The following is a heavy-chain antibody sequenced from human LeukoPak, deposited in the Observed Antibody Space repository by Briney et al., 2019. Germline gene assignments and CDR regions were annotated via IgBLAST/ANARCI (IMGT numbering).Heavy chain of an antibody. Sequence: GGSLRLSCAASGFTFSSYSMNWVRQAPGKGLEWVSSISGSGNYINYVDSVKGRFTISRDNSKNTLYLQMSSLRAEDTAVYYCTRGDYYDSSGYYFPDAFDIWGQGTMVTVSS. V-gene: IGHV3-21*01. CDR1: GFTFSSYS. J-gene: IGHJ3*02. D-gene: IGHD3-22*01. CDR3: TRGDYYDSSGYYFPDAFDI. CDR2: ISGSGNYI.